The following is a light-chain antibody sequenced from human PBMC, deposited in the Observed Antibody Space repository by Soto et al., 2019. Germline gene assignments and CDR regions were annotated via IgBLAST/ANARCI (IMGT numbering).Light chain of an antibody. CDR2: DVT. Sequence: QSALTQPASVSGSPGQSITISCTGTSGDVGGYNFVSWYQQYPGKAPKLMIHDVTARPSGVSIRFSGSKSGTTASLTISGLQPEAEADYYCCSYASSTSYVFGTGTKVTVL. CDR3: CSYASSTSYV. J-gene: IGLJ1*01. V-gene: IGLV2-14*01. CDR1: SGDVGGYNF.